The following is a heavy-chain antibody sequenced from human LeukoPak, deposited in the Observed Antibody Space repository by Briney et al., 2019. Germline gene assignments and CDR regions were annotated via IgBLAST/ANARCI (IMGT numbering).Heavy chain of an antibody. CDR1: GGSFSGYY. V-gene: IGHV4-34*01. CDR3: ARGTLVVAPAANPDSHYYYYMDV. Sequence: SETLSLTCAVYGGSFSGYYRSWIRQPPGKGLEWIGEINHSGSTNYNPSLKSRVTIAVDTSKNQFSLKLSSVTAADTAVYYCARGTLVVAPAANPDSHYYYYMDVWGKGTTVTVSS. D-gene: IGHD2-2*01. J-gene: IGHJ6*03. CDR2: INHSGST.